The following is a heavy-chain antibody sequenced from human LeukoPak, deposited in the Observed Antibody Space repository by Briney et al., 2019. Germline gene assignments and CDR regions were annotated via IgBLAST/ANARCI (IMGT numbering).Heavy chain of an antibody. J-gene: IGHJ3*02. Sequence: GGSLRLSCAASGFTFSRYAMHWVRQATGKGLEWVSIIGTQADAYYPGSVEGRFTVSRENAKNSLYLQMHNLTVGDTAVYYCARGTYCNSNTCHRMHFEIWGQGTTVTVSS. CDR1: GFTFSRYA. V-gene: IGHV3-13*01. CDR2: IGTQADA. CDR3: ARGTYCNSNTCHRMHFEI. D-gene: IGHD2/OR15-2a*01.